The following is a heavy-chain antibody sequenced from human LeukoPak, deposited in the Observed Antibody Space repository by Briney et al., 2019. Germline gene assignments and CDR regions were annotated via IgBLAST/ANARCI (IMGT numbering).Heavy chain of an antibody. Sequence: GGSLRLSCAASGFTLSSYAMSWVRQAPGKGLEWVSAISGSGGSTYYADSVKGRFTISRDNSKNTLYLQMNSLRAEDTAVYYCAKDRSYYYDSSGERIWGQGTMVTVSS. CDR1: GFTLSSYA. CDR3: AKDRSYYYDSSGERI. D-gene: IGHD3-22*01. V-gene: IGHV3-23*01. CDR2: ISGSGGST. J-gene: IGHJ3*02.